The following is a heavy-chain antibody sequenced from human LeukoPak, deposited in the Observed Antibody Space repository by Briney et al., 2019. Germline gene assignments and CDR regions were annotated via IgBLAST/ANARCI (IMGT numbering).Heavy chain of an antibody. J-gene: IGHJ4*02. CDR1: GGSFSGYY. D-gene: IGHD5-18*01. CDR2: INHSGST. V-gene: IGHV4-34*01. Sequence: SETLSLTCAVYGGSFSGYYWSWIRQPPGKGLEWIGEINHSGSTNYNPSLKSRVTISVDTSKSQFSLKLSSVTAADTAVYYCAREIHRGYFDYWGQGTLVTVSS. CDR3: AREIHRGYFDY.